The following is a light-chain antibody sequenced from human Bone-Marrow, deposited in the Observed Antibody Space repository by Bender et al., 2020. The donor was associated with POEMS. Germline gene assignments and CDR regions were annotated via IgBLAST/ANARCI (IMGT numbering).Light chain of an antibody. CDR2: DVS. CDR3: SSYAGSNNLYV. CDR1: SSDVGGYNY. J-gene: IGLJ1*01. V-gene: IGLV2-14*01. Sequence: QSALTQPASVSGSPGQSITISCTGTSSDVGGYNYVSWYQQHPGKSPKLMIYDVSDRPSGVSNRFSGSKSGNTASLTVSGLQAEDAADYYCSSYAGSNNLYVFGTGTKVTVL.